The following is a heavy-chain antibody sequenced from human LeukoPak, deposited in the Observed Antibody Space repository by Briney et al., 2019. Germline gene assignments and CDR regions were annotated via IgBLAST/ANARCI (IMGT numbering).Heavy chain of an antibody. CDR1: GGTFSSYA. CDR2: IIPILGIA. CDR3: ARDRHSNYNFDY. Sequence: GASVKVSCKASGGTFSSYAISWVRQAPGQGLEWMGRIIPILGIANYAQKFQGRVTITADKSTSTAYMELSSLRSEDTAVYYCARDRHSNYNFDYWGQGTLVTVSS. D-gene: IGHD4-11*01. V-gene: IGHV1-69*04. J-gene: IGHJ4*02.